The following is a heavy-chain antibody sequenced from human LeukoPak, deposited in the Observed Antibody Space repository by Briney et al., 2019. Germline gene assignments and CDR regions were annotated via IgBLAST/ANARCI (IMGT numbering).Heavy chain of an antibody. J-gene: IGHJ6*04. Sequence: GGSLRLSCAASGFTFSSYAMNRVRQAPGKGLEWVSAISGSGGSTYYADSVKGRFTISRDNSKNTLYLQMNSLRAEDTAVYYCAKWRFLEWLLPPGMDVWGKGTTVTVSS. D-gene: IGHD3-3*01. CDR3: AKWRFLEWLLPPGMDV. CDR2: ISGSGGST. V-gene: IGHV3-23*01. CDR1: GFTFSSYA.